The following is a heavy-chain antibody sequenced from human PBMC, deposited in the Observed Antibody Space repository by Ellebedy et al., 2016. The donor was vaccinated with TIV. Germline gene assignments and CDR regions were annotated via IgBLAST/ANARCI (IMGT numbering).Heavy chain of an antibody. D-gene: IGHD6-19*01. V-gene: IGHV4-59*10. CDR2: IYTSGST. Sequence: MPSETLSLTCAVYGGSFSGYYWSWIRQAAGQGLEWIGRIYTSGSTNYNPSLKSRVTMSVDTSKNQFSLKLSSVTAADTAVYYCAREIAVAGTNFDYWGPGTLVTVSS. CDR1: GGSFSGYY. J-gene: IGHJ4*02. CDR3: AREIAVAGTNFDY.